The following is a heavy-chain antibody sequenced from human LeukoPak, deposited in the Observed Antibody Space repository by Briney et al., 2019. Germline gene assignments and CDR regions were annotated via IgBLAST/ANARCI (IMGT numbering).Heavy chain of an antibody. CDR2: ISYDGSNK. CDR3: ATEGYSSGWYYFDY. CDR1: GFTFSSYG. D-gene: IGHD6-19*01. V-gene: IGHV3-30*03. J-gene: IGHJ4*02. Sequence: PGGSLRLSCAASGFTFSSYGMHWVRQAPGKGLEWVAVISYDGSNKYYADSVKGRFTISRDNSKNTLYLQMNSLRAEDTAVYYCATEGYSSGWYYFDYWGQGTLVTVSS.